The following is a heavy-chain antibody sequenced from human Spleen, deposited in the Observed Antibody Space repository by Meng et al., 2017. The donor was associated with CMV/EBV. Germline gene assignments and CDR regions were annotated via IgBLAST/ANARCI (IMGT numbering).Heavy chain of an antibody. CDR3: ARVAVRQDLANRYFYYGMDV. J-gene: IGHJ6*02. CDR2: ISPYNANT. CDR1: GYTFTSYG. D-gene: IGHD2-15*01. V-gene: IGHV1-18*01. Sequence: ASVKVSCKTSGYTFTSYGINWVRQAPGQGLEWMGWISPYNANTNYAQKLQGRVTMTTDTSTSTAYMELSSLRSEDTAVYYCARVAVRQDLANRYFYYGMDVWGQGTTVTVSS.